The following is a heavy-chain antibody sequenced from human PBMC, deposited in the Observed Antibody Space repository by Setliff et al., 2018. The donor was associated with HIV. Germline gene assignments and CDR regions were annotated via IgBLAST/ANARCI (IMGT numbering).Heavy chain of an antibody. CDR3: ARGGTKRSLDY. V-gene: IGHV4-59*01. CDR2: IYYSGST. CDR1: GGYIDYYY. J-gene: IGHJ4*02. D-gene: IGHD2-8*01. Sequence: SETLSLTCTVSGGYIDYYYWSWIRQPPGEGLESIGYIYYSGSTNYNPSFTSRVTMSVDTSKNQFSLRLSSVTAADTAVYYCARGGTKRSLDYWGQGTLVTVSS.